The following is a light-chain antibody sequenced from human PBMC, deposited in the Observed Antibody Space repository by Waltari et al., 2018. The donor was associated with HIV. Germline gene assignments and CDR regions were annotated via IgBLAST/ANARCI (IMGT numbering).Light chain of an antibody. CDR3: QSYDVALGGFYL. Sequence: QSVLTQPPSVSGAPGQSVTISCSGSASTIGTNYDVNWYQQFPGAAPKLVSFADYNRPSGGPDRFSVSKSGTSASLAITGLQPEDEADYYCQSYDVALGGFYLFGTGTTVTVL. V-gene: IGLV1-40*01. J-gene: IGLJ1*01. CDR1: ASTIGTNYD. CDR2: ADY.